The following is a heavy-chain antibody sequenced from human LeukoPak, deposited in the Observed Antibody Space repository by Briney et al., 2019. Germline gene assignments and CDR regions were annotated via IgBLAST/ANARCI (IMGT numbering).Heavy chain of an antibody. Sequence: PSQTLSLTCTVSGASISSESYYWTWIRQPAGKGLEWIGHIYHTGSTNYNPSLKSRVTILIDTSKNQFTLRLNSVTAAVTAVYYCARVMAVNPDWFDPWGQGTLVTVSS. J-gene: IGHJ5*02. CDR3: ARVMAVNPDWFDP. D-gene: IGHD5-24*01. CDR2: IYHTGST. V-gene: IGHV4-61*09. CDR1: GASISSESYY.